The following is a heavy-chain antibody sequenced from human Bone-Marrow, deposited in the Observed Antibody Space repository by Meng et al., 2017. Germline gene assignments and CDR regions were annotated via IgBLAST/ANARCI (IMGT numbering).Heavy chain of an antibody. Sequence: GVLKISCAASGFTFSGYWMSWVRQAPGKGPEWVANIKEDGSTKDYVDSVKGRFTISRDNAKNSLYLQMNSLRAEDTAVYYCARDRPVVVVAGSLDPWGQGNLVTVSS. V-gene: IGHV3-7*01. CDR3: ARDRPVVVVAGSLDP. CDR2: IKEDGSTK. J-gene: IGHJ5*02. D-gene: IGHD2-15*01. CDR1: GFTFSGYW.